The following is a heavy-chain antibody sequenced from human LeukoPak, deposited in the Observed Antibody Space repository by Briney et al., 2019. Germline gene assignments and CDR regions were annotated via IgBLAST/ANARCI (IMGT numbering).Heavy chain of an antibody. Sequence: SETLSLTCAVYGGSFSGYYWSWIRQPPGKGLEWIGEINHSGSTNYNPSLKSRVTISVDTSKNQFSLKLSSVTAADTAVYCCARGPVGPNWGQGTLVTVSS. J-gene: IGHJ4*02. CDR2: INHSGST. CDR1: GGSFSGYY. V-gene: IGHV4-34*01. CDR3: ARGPVGPN. D-gene: IGHD4-23*01.